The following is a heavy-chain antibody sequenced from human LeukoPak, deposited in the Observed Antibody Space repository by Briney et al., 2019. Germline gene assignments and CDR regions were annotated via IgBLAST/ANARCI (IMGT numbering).Heavy chain of an antibody. CDR3: AKDSWYYDSSGYRV. J-gene: IGHJ4*02. CDR2: ISGSGGST. CDR1: GFTFSDYD. Sequence: GGSLRLSCVVSGFTFSDYDMTWIRQAPGKGLEWVSAISGSGGSTYYADSVKGRFTISRDNSKNTLYLQMNSLRAEDTAVYYCAKDSWYYDSSGYRVWGQGTLVTVSS. D-gene: IGHD3-22*01. V-gene: IGHV3-23*01.